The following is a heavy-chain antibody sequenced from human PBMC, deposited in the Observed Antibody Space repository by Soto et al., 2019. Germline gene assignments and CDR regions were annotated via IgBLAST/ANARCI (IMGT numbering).Heavy chain of an antibody. J-gene: IGHJ4*02. CDR2: IYSGGYT. V-gene: IGHV3-53*01. Sequence: EVQLVESGGGLIQPGGSLRLSCAVSGFTVSNNYMSWVRQAPGKGLEGVSVIYSGGYTAYGDSVKGRFTISRDNSKNTLYLQINSPEPAHPAFFFWATQPGGGGYWGQGTLVTVSS. D-gene: IGHD3-10*01. CDR1: GFTVSNNY. CDR3: ATQPGGGGY.